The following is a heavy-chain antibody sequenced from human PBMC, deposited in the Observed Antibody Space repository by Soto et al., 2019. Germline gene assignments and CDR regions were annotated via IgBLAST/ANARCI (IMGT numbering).Heavy chain of an antibody. CDR1: GGSFSGYF. CDR3: ARGYFGRTSRGYVD. CDR2: ISHSGST. Sequence: QVQLQQWGAGLLKHSETLSLTCAVPGGSFSGYFWSWIRQPPGKGLEWIAEISHSGSTNYNPSLKGRVIIQIDTPKNHLSLKLTFVTAADTAVYYCARGYFGRTSRGYVDWGQGTPVTVSS. D-gene: IGHD6-25*01. V-gene: IGHV4-34*01. J-gene: IGHJ4*02.